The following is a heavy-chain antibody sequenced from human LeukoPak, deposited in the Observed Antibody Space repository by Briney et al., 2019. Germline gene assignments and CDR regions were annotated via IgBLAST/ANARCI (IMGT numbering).Heavy chain of an antibody. CDR1: GYTFTSYY. CDR2: INPSGGST. Sequence: GASVKVSCKASGYTFTSYYMHWVRQAPGQGLEWMGFINPSGGSTSYAQKFRDRVTITADESTSTAYMELSSLRSEDTAVYYCASGTTDIVVVPATLRNYYFDYWGQGTLVTVSS. J-gene: IGHJ4*02. V-gene: IGHV1-46*01. CDR3: ASGTTDIVVVPATLRNYYFDY. D-gene: IGHD2-2*01.